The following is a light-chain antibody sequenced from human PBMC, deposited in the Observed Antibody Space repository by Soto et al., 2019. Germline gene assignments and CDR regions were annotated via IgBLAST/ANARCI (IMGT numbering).Light chain of an antibody. Sequence: QSALTQPPSASGSPGQSVTISCTGTSSDVGDYNYVSWYQQHPGKAPKLMIYEVSKRPSGVPDRFSGSKSGNTASLTVSGLQAEDEADYYCSSYAGSNNWVFGGGTKFTVL. CDR1: SSDVGDYNY. CDR2: EVS. V-gene: IGLV2-8*01. CDR3: SSYAGSNNWV. J-gene: IGLJ3*02.